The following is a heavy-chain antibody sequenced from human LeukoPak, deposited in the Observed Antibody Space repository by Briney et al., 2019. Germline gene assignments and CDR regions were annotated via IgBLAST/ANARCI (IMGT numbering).Heavy chain of an antibody. Sequence: ASVTVSCKISGYTLTELSMHWGRQAPGKGREWMGGFDPEDGETIYAQKFQGRVTMTEDTSTDTAYMELSSLRSEDTAVYYCATGNLGSYYGALYFDYWGQGTLVTVSS. J-gene: IGHJ4*02. CDR1: GYTLTELS. CDR3: ATGNLGSYYGALYFDY. D-gene: IGHD1-26*01. CDR2: FDPEDGET. V-gene: IGHV1-24*01.